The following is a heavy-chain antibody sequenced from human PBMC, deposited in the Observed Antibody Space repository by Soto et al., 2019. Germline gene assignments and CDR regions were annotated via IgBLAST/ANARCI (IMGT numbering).Heavy chain of an antibody. CDR2: IYYSGST. CDR3: ARVCSSFYYYYYYGMDV. Sequence: SSETLSLTCTVSGGSISSGGYYWSWIRQHPGKGLEWIGYIYYSGSTYYNPSLKSRVTISVDTSKNQFSLKLSSVTAADTAVYYCARVCSSFYYYYYYGMDVWGQGTTVTVSS. J-gene: IGHJ6*02. D-gene: IGHD6-6*01. CDR1: GGSISSGGYY. V-gene: IGHV4-31*03.